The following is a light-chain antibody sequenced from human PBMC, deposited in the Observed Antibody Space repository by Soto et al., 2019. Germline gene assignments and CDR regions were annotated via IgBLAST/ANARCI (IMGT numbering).Light chain of an antibody. CDR2: GNS. CDR3: QSYDSSLSGWV. CDR1: SSNIGAGYD. Sequence: QSVLTQPPSVSGAPGPRVTISCTGSSSNIGAGYDVHWYQQLPGTAPKLPIYGNSNRPSGVPDRFSGSKSGTSASLAITGLQAEDEADYYCQSYDSSLSGWVFGGGTKVTVL. J-gene: IGLJ3*02. V-gene: IGLV1-40*01.